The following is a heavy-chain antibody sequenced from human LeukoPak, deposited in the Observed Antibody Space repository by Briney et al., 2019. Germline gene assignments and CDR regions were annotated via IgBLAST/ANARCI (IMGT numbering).Heavy chain of an antibody. V-gene: IGHV4-38-2*01. J-gene: IGHJ4*02. Sequence: SETLSLTCAVSGYSISSGYYWGWIRQPPGKGLEWIGSIYHSGSTYYNPSLKSRVTISVDTSKNQFSLKLSSVTAADTAVYYCARVSLRWPAAIGYSYGYPFDYWGQGTLVTVSS. CDR1: GYSISSGYY. D-gene: IGHD5-18*01. CDR2: IYHSGST. CDR3: ARVSLRWPAAIGYSYGYPFDY.